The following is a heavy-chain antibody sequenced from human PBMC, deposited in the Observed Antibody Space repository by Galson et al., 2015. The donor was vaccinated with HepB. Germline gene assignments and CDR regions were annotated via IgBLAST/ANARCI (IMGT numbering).Heavy chain of an antibody. CDR3: ARAGPSGSGNFDY. D-gene: IGHD3-10*01. J-gene: IGHJ4*02. CDR2: TYYSGST. Sequence: ETLSLTCTASGGSISSYYRSWIRQPPGKGLEWIGYTYYSGSTNYNTSLKSRVTISVDTSKNQLSLKLSSVTAADTAVYYCARAGPSGSGNFDYWGQGTLVTVSS. CDR1: GGSISSYY. V-gene: IGHV4-59*01.